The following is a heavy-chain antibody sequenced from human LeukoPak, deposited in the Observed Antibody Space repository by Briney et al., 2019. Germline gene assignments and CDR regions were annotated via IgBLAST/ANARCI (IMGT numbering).Heavy chain of an antibody. CDR3: VKADYYDTSNYYYRYFLY. Sequence: GGSLRLSCSACGFIFSSYSMRWVHQAPGKGLEYVSAISSNGGSTYYADSVKGRFTISRDNSKNTLYLQMSSLRAEDTSVYYSVKADYYDTSNYYYRYFLYWGQGTLVTVSS. CDR1: GFIFSSYS. CDR2: ISSNGGST. V-gene: IGHV3-64D*09. D-gene: IGHD3-22*01. J-gene: IGHJ1*01.